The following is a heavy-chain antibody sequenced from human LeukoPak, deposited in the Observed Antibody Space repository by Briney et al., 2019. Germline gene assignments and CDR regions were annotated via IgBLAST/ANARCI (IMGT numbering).Heavy chain of an antibody. CDR3: AKDLLARITYCSSTSCYVDYYGMDV. CDR2: ISYDGSNK. V-gene: IGHV3-30*18. CDR1: GFTFSSYG. J-gene: IGHJ6*02. Sequence: GRSLRLSCAASGFTFSSYGMHWVRQAPGKGLEWVAVISYDGSNKYYADSVKGRFTISRDNSKNTLYLQINSLRAEDTAVYYCAKDLLARITYCSSTSCYVDYYGMDVWGQGTTVTVSS. D-gene: IGHD2-2*01.